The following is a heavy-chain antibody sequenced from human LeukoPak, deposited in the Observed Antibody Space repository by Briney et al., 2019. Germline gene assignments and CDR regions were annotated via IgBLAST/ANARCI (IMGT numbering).Heavy chain of an antibody. CDR1: GYTFTGYY. D-gene: IGHD3-3*01. CDR3: ARPEVFGVVTPFDY. V-gene: IGHV1-2*02. J-gene: IGHJ4*02. CDR2: INPNSGGT. Sequence: ASVKVSCKASGYTFTGYYMHWVRQAPGQGLEWMGWINPNSGGTNYAQKLQGRVTMTRDTSISTAYMELSRLRSGDTAVYYCARPEVFGVVTPFDYWGQGTLVTVSS.